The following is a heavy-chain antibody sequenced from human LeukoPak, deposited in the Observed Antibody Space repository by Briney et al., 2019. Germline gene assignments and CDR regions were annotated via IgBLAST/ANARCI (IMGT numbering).Heavy chain of an antibody. CDR3: ARDVGGAGSY. CDR1: GYTFSSYW. J-gene: IGHJ4*02. D-gene: IGHD3-10*01. V-gene: IGHV3-74*01. Sequence: GGSLRLSCAASGYTFSSYWMHWVRQAPGKGLVWVSRIDTDGRTTSYAESVKGRFTISRATVKNTLYLQMTSLRAEDTAVYYCARDVGGAGSYWGQGPLVTVSS. CDR2: IDTDGRTT.